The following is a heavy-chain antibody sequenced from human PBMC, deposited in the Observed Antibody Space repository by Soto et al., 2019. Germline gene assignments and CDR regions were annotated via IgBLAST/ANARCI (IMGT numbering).Heavy chain of an antibody. CDR3: AQRPDAFDI. CDR2: ISNDGSST. Sequence: FLRHSCIGSAFTLSLTWVREAQGKGREWVSMISNDGSSTYYADSVKGRFTISRDNSKKILYLQMNSLRAEDTAVYYCAQRPDAFDIWGQGTMVTVSS. V-gene: IGHV3-23*01. CDR1: AFTLS. J-gene: IGHJ3*02.